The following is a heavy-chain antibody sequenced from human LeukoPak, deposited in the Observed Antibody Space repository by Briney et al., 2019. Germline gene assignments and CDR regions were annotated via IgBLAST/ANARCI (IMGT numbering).Heavy chain of an antibody. CDR2: IKQDGSEK. CDR3: AKDPLPMTTAYYFDY. D-gene: IGHD4-17*01. J-gene: IGHJ4*02. Sequence: GGSLRLSCAASGFTFSSYWMSWVRQAPGKGLEWVANIKQDGSEKYYVDSVKGRFTISRDNAKNSLYLQMNSLRAEDTAVYYCAKDPLPMTTAYYFDYWGQGTLVTVSS. CDR1: GFTFSSYW. V-gene: IGHV3-7*01.